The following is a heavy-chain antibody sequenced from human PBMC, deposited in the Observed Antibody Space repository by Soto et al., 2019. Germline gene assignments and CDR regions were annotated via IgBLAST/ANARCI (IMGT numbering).Heavy chain of an antibody. Sequence: QVQLQASGPGLVKPSQTLSLTCTVSGDSISSGIHYWSWLRQHPGKGLEWMADIFYSGGTYYNPSLKSRVTISVDTSKNQFSLNLSSVTAADTAVYYCARASWSFYYCDNWGQGTLVTVSS. CDR3: ARASWSFYYCDN. CDR2: IFYSGGT. V-gene: IGHV4-31*03. D-gene: IGHD3-10*01. CDR1: GDSISSGIHY. J-gene: IGHJ4*02.